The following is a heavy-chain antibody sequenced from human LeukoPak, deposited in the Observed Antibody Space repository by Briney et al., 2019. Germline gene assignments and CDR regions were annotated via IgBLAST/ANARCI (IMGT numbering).Heavy chain of an antibody. CDR1: GGTFSSYA. CDR3: ARGGGRQFPYYYYYMDV. J-gene: IGHJ6*03. Sequence: ASVKVSCKASGGTFSSYAISWVRQATGQGLEWMGWMNPNSGNTGYAQKFQGRVTMTRNASISTAYMELSSLRSEDTAVYYCARGGGRQFPYYYYYMDVWGKGTTVTISS. V-gene: IGHV1-8*02. CDR2: MNPNSGNT. D-gene: IGHD5-24*01.